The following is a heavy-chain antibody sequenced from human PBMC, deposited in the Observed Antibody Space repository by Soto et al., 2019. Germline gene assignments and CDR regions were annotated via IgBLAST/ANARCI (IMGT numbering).Heavy chain of an antibody. CDR1: NGSISSRSSY. Sequence: QLQLQESGSGLVKPSETLSLTCIVSNGSISSRSSYWGWIRQTPGKGLEWIGSIYYIGNTYYNPSLKSRVTISIDTSKTQFSLKMNSVTAADTAVYFCGGQDCGAKGYSCENWGQGALVTVSS. CDR3: GGQDCGAKGYSCEN. D-gene: IGHD2-15*01. J-gene: IGHJ4*02. V-gene: IGHV4-39*01. CDR2: IYYIGNT.